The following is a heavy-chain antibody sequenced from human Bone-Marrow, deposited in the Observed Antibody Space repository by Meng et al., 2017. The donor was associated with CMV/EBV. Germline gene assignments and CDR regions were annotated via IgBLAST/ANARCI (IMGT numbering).Heavy chain of an antibody. CDR1: GFTFSSYA. CDR2: ISYDGSNK. Sequence: GESLKISCAASGFTFSSYAMHWVRQAPGKGPEWVAVISYDGSNKYYADSVKGRFTISRDNSKNTLYLQMNSLRAEDTAVYYCASWGRGMDVWGQG. V-gene: IGHV3-30*04. D-gene: IGHD3-16*01. J-gene: IGHJ6*02. CDR3: ASWGRGMDV.